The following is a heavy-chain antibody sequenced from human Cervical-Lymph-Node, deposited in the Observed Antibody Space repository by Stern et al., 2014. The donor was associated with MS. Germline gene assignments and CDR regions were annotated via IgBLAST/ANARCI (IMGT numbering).Heavy chain of an antibody. CDR3: ARHTAGDWYFDL. J-gene: IGHJ2*01. Sequence: EVQLLQSGAEVKKAGESLRISCKGFGFNFLTYYIAWVRQTPGKGLEWMGNIYPGDSEIRYSPAFQGQVTISADKSTNTAYLQWSSLKASDSAMYYCARHTAGDWYFDLWGRGTLVTVSA. V-gene: IGHV5-51*01. CDR2: IYPGDSEI. CDR1: GFNFLTYY. D-gene: IGHD5-18*01.